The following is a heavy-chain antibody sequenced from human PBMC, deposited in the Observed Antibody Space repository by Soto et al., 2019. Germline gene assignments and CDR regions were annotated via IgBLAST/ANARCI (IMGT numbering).Heavy chain of an antibody. D-gene: IGHD6-25*01. Sequence: QEQLVQSGAEVKKPGAPVKVSCKASGYTFSNYNINWVRQASGQGLEWMGWMNPDSGNTGYAEKFQGRVTRTRNRSISTAYMELSGLRSEDTAVYYCAREAASDPSFYYHYMDVWGKGTTVTVSS. J-gene: IGHJ6*03. CDR3: AREAASDPSFYYHYMDV. CDR1: GYTFSNYN. CDR2: MNPDSGNT. V-gene: IGHV1-8*01.